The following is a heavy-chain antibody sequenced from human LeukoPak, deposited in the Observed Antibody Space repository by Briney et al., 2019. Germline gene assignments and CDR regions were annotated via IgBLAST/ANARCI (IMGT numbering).Heavy chain of an antibody. D-gene: IGHD6-19*01. Sequence: GASVQVSCKASGGTFSSYAISWVRQAPGQGLEWMGWISAYNGNTNYAQKLQGRVTMTTDTSTSTAYMELRSLRSDDTAVYYCARDWEYSSGWHWRNYYYYYMDVWGKGTTVTVSS. CDR3: ARDWEYSSGWHWRNYYYYYMDV. V-gene: IGHV1-18*01. CDR1: GGTFSSYA. CDR2: ISAYNGNT. J-gene: IGHJ6*03.